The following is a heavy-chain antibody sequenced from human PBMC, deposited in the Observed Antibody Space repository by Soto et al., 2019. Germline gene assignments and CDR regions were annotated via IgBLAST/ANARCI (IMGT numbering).Heavy chain of an antibody. CDR3: ARAGPDYGDYGRDFAYYYYYYMDV. CDR2: MNPNSGNT. CDR1: GYTFTSYD. J-gene: IGHJ6*03. Sequence: ASVKVSCKASGYTFTSYDINWVRQATGQGLEWMGWMNPNSGNTGYAQKFQGRVTMTRNTSISTAYMELSSLRSEDTAVYYCARAGPDYGDYGRDFAYYYYYYMDVWGKGTTVTVSS. V-gene: IGHV1-8*01. D-gene: IGHD4-17*01.